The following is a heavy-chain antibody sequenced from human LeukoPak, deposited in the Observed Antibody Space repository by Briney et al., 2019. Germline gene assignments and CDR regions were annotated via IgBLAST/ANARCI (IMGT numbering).Heavy chain of an antibody. CDR3: ARESSGWSENY. CDR1: GFTFSNYD. V-gene: IGHV3-48*01. Sequence: GGSLRLSCAASGFTFSNYDMNWVRQAPGKGLEWVSYISSSSSTIYHTDSVKGRFTISRDNARNSLYLQMNSLRADDTAVYYCARESSGWSENYWGQGALVTVSS. J-gene: IGHJ4*02. D-gene: IGHD6-19*01. CDR2: ISSSSSTI.